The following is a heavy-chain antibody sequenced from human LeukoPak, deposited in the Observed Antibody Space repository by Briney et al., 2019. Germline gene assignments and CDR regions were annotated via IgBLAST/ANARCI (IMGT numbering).Heavy chain of an antibody. CDR2: INPSGGST. D-gene: IGHD2-15*01. V-gene: IGHV1-46*01. CDR1: GYTFTSYY. J-gene: IGHJ6*02. CDR3: ARPYCSGGSCYWGDGMDV. Sequence: ASVKVSCKASGYTFTSYYMHWVRQAPGQGLEWVGIINPSGGSTSYAQRFQGRVTMTRDTSTSTVYMELRSLRSEDTAVYYCARPYCSGGSCYWGDGMDVWGQGTTVTVSS.